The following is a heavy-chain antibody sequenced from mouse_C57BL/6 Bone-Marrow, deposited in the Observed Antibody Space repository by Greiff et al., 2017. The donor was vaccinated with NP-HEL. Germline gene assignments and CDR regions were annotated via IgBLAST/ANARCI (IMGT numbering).Heavy chain of an antibody. CDR3: VRHHYSNYFDY. Sequence: DVHLVESGGGLVQPKGSLKLSCAASGFSFNTYAMNWVRQAPGKGLEWVARIRSKSNNYATYYADSVKDRFTISRDDSESMLYLQMNNLKTEDTAMYYCVRHHYSNYFDYWGQGTTLTVSS. D-gene: IGHD2-5*01. V-gene: IGHV10-1*01. CDR2: IRSKSNNYAT. CDR1: GFSFNTYA. J-gene: IGHJ2*01.